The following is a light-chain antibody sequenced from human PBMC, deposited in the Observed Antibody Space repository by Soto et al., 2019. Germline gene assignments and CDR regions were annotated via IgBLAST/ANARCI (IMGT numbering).Light chain of an antibody. CDR1: NSNIGSNT. J-gene: IGLJ1*01. CDR3: AAWDDSLNGRV. CDR2: YDN. V-gene: IGLV1-44*01. Sequence: QSVLTQPPSASGTPGQRVTISCSGSNSNIGSNTVNWYQQLPGTAPKLLIYYDNLRPSGVPDRISGSKSGTSASLAISGLQSDDEADYHCAAWDDSLNGRVFGTVTKLTVL.